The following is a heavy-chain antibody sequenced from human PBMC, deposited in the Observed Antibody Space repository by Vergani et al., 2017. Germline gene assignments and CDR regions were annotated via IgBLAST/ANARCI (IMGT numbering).Heavy chain of an antibody. CDR2: ISGSGGST. V-gene: IGHV3-23*01. D-gene: IGHD6-13*01. J-gene: IGHJ4*02. CDR1: GFTFSSYA. Sequence: EVQLLESGGGLVQPGGSLRLSCAASGFTFSSYAMSWVRQAPGKGLEWVSAISGSGGSTYYADSVKGRFTISRDNSKNTLYLQMNSLRAEDTAVYYCAKGGLGAAAGTCPFDYWGQGTLVTVSS. CDR3: AKGGLGAAAGTCPFDY.